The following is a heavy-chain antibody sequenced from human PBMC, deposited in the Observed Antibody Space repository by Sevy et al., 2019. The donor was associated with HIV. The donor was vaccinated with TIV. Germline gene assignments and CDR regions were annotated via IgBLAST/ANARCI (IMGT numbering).Heavy chain of an antibody. D-gene: IGHD6-13*01. V-gene: IGHV4-39*01. CDR3: ARHRAAAWGANWFDP. CDR2: IYYSGST. Sequence: SDTLSLTCTVSGGSISSSSYYWGWIRQPPGKGLEWIGSIYYSGSTYYNPSLTSRVTISVDTSKNQFSLKLSSVTAADTAVYYCARHRAAAWGANWFDPWGQGTLVTVSS. CDR1: GGSISSSSYY. J-gene: IGHJ5*02.